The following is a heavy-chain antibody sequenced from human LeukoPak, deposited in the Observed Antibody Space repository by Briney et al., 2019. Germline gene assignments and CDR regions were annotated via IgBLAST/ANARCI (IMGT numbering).Heavy chain of an antibody. CDR1: GFTFSSYG. D-gene: IGHD2-2*01. J-gene: IGHJ4*02. V-gene: IGHV3-30*02. CDR2: IRYDGSNK. CDR3: AKTIWTLIVVVPAAVDFDY. Sequence: GGSLRLSCAASGFTFSSYGMHWVRQAPGKGLEWVAFIRYDGSNKYYADSVKGRFTISRDNSKYTLYLQMNSLRAEDTAVYYCAKTIWTLIVVVPAAVDFDYWGQGTLVTASS.